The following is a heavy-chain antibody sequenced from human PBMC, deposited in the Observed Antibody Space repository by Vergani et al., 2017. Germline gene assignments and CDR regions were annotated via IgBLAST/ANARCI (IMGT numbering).Heavy chain of an antibody. CDR1: GGTFSSYA. J-gene: IGHJ4*02. D-gene: IGHD5-24*01. V-gene: IGHV1-69*01. CDR2: IIPIFGKA. Sequence: QVQLVQSGAEVKKPGSSVKVSCKASGGTFSSYAISWVRQAPGQGLEWMGGIIPIFGKANYAQKFQGRVTITADESTSTAYMALSSLRSEDTAGDYGAREPDPGDVEMATPQGDYWGQGTLVTVSS. CDR3: AREPDPGDVEMATPQGDY.